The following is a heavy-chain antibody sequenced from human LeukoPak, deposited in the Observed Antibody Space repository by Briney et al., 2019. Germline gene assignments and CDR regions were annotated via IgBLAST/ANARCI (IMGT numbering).Heavy chain of an antibody. CDR2: INPNSGGT. CDR3: ARDKDRGVLRPPRGGAV. CDR1: GYTFTGYY. J-gene: IGHJ6*03. Sequence: ASVKVSCKASGYTFTGYYMHWVRQAPGQGLEWMGWINPNSGGTNYAQKFQGRVTMTRDTSISTAYMELSRLRSDDTAVYYCARDKDRGVLRPPRGGAVGGKGTTVPVPS. V-gene: IGHV1-2*02. D-gene: IGHD1-26*01.